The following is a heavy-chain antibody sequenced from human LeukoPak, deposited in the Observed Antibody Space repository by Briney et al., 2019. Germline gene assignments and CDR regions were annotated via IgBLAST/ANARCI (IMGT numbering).Heavy chain of an antibody. CDR1: GYTFTGYY. D-gene: IGHD6-19*01. Sequence: GASVKVSCKASGYTFTGYYINWVRQAPGQGLEWMGWINPESGGANYAQKFQDRVTMTSDTSIDTTYMELSTLRSDDTAVYYCARDGRYRSGWSFDYWGQGTQVTVSS. J-gene: IGHJ4*02. CDR2: INPESGGA. CDR3: ARDGRYRSGWSFDY. V-gene: IGHV1-2*02.